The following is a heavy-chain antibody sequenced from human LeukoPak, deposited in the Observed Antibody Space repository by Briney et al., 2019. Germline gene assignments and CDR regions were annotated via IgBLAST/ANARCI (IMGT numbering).Heavy chain of an antibody. Sequence: GGSLRLSCAASGFAFSSFSMNWVRQAPGKGLEWVSYISSISGSLYYADSVKGRFTISRHNSKNTLYLQMNSLRAEDTAVYYCAREDSSGYIDYWGQGTLVTVSS. CDR1: GFAFSSFS. J-gene: IGHJ4*02. CDR3: AREDSSGYIDY. D-gene: IGHD3-22*01. CDR2: ISSISGSL. V-gene: IGHV3-48*01.